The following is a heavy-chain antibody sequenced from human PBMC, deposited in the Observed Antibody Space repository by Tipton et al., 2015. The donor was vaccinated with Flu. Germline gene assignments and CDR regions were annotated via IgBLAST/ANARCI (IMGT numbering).Heavy chain of an antibody. CDR1: GYTFTGYY. D-gene: IGHD1-26*01. V-gene: IGHV1-2*02. CDR2: INPNSGDT. J-gene: IGHJ1*01. Sequence: QLVQSGAEVKRPGASMKVSCKVSGYTFTGYYLHWVRQAPGQGLEWMGWINPNSGDTHYAQKFQGRVTMTRDTSINTAYMELSSLMSDDTAFYYCARGGSYRQYEYWGQGTLVTVSS. CDR3: ARGGSYRQYEY.